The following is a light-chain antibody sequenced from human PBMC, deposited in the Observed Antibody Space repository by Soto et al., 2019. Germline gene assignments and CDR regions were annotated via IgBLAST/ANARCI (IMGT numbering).Light chain of an antibody. CDR1: QTISSW. J-gene: IGKJ1*01. V-gene: IGKV1-5*03. CDR2: KAS. CDR3: QHYNSYSEA. Sequence: DIQMTQSPSTLSGSVGDRVTITCRASQTISSWLAWYQQKRGKAPKLLIYKASTLKIGVPSRFSSSVSGTEFTITVSSLQPDDVATYYCQHYNSYSEAFGQGHKVQLQ.